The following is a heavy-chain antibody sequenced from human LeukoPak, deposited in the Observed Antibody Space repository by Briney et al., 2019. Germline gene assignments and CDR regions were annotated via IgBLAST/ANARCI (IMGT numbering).Heavy chain of an antibody. CDR1: GGSFSGYY. D-gene: IGHD3-22*01. CDR3: ACLTTADAFDI. Sequence: PSETLSLTCAVYGGSFSGYYWSWIRQPPGKGLEWIGEINHSGSTNYNPSLKSRVTISVDTSKNQFSLKLSSVTAADTAVYYCACLTTADAFDIWGQGTKVTVSS. J-gene: IGHJ3*02. V-gene: IGHV4-34*01. CDR2: INHSGST.